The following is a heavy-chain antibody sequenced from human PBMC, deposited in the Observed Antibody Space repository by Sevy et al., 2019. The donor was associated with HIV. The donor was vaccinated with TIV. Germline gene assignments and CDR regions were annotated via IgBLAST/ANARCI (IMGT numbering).Heavy chain of an antibody. Sequence: GGSLRLSCPASGFTLSRYWMNWVRQAQGKGLEWVANIKQDGSKKYYVESVKGRFTISRDNAENSLYLQMNSLRAEDTAVYYCVREGTAVTARASEYWGQGTLVTVSS. CDR1: GFTLSRYW. J-gene: IGHJ4*02. CDR2: IKQDGSKK. D-gene: IGHD4-17*01. CDR3: VREGTAVTARASEY. V-gene: IGHV3-7*01.